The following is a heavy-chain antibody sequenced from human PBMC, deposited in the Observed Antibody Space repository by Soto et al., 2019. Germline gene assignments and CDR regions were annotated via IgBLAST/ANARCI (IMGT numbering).Heavy chain of an antibody. CDR1: GFTFSSYA. CDR2: ISGSGGST. V-gene: IGHV3-23*01. Sequence: GGYLRLSCAASGFTFSSYAMSWVRQAPGKGLEWVSAISGSGGSTYYADSVKGRFTISRDNSKNTLYLQMNSLRAEDTAVYYCAKDAGGLTYYDSSGYYYFDYWGQGTLVTVSS. D-gene: IGHD3-22*01. J-gene: IGHJ4*02. CDR3: AKDAGGLTYYDSSGYYYFDY.